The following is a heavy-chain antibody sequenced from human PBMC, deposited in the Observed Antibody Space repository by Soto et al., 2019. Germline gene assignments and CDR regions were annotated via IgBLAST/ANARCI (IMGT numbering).Heavy chain of an antibody. Sequence: PGGSLRLSCAASGFTVSSKYMSWVRQAPGKGLEWVSLIQSGGPTYYADSVKGRFTISRDTSENTLHLQMSSLKAEDTAVYYCVNGDCSSTNCYYFDDWGQGAQVTVSS. CDR1: GFTVSSKY. V-gene: IGHV3-66*01. D-gene: IGHD2-2*01. CDR3: VNGDCSSTNCYYFDD. CDR2: IQSGGPT. J-gene: IGHJ4*02.